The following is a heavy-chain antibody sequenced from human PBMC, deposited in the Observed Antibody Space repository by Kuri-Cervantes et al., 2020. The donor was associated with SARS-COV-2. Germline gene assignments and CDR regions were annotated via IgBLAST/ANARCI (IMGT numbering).Heavy chain of an antibody. CDR1: GGSISSSNW. CDR3: VRVADQQQLRWFDP. D-gene: IGHD6-13*01. Sequence: SETLSLTCAVSGGSISSSNWWNWVRQTPGKGLEWIGEIIHSGTTRYNWSLQSRVTISVDKSKNQFSLKLSSVTAADAAVYYCVRVADQQQLRWFDPWGQGILVTVSS. V-gene: IGHV4-4*02. J-gene: IGHJ5*02. CDR2: IIHSGTT.